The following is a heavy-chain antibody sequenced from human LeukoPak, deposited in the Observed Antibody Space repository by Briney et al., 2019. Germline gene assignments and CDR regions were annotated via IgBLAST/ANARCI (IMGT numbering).Heavy chain of an antibody. CDR1: GFTFSSFE. CDR2: ISSSGSTI. J-gene: IGHJ4*02. CDR3: ARVGGSWFSDY. V-gene: IGHV3-48*03. D-gene: IGHD6-13*01. Sequence: GGSLRLSCAASGFTFSSFEMNWVRQAPGKGLECVSYISSSGSTIYYADSVRGRFTISRDNAKNSLYLEMNSLRADDTAVYYCARVGGSWFSDYWGQGTLVTVSS.